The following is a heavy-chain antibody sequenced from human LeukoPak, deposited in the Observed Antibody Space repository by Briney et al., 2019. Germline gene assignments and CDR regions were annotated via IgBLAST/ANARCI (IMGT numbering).Heavy chain of an antibody. J-gene: IGHJ4*02. D-gene: IGHD2-15*01. Sequence: PGGSLRLSCAASGFTFSSYAMSWVRQAPGKGLEWVSAISGSGGSTYYADSVKGRFTISRDNAKNSLYLQMNSLRAEDTAVYYCASFRGRNPFDYWGQGTLVTVSS. CDR1: GFTFSSYA. CDR2: ISGSGGST. CDR3: ASFRGRNPFDY. V-gene: IGHV3-23*01.